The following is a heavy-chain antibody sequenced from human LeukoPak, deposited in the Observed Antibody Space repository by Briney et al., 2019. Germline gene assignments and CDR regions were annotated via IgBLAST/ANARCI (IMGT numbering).Heavy chain of an antibody. V-gene: IGHV4-30-4*01. CDR3: ASGIRERYFDWLPLEY. J-gene: IGHJ4*02. CDR2: IYYSGST. CDR1: GGSISSGDYY. D-gene: IGHD3-9*01. Sequence: SQTLSLTCTVSGGSISSGDYYWSWLRQPPGKGLEWIGYIYYSGSTYYNPSLKSRVTISVDTSKNQFSLKLSSVTAADTAVYYCASGIRERYFDWLPLEYWGQGTLVTVSS.